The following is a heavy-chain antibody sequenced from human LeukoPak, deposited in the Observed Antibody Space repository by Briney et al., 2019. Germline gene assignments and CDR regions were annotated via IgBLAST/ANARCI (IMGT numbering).Heavy chain of an antibody. J-gene: IGHJ4*02. CDR3: ASHIAAAQLWWGHARDFDY. CDR1: GGSISSYY. Sequence: PSETLSLTCTVSGGSISSYYWSWIRQPPGKGLEWIGYIYYSGSTNYNPSLKSRVTISVDTSKNQFSLKLSSVTAADTAVYYCASHIAAAQLWWGHARDFDYWGQGTLVTVSS. CDR2: IYYSGST. D-gene: IGHD6-13*01. V-gene: IGHV4-59*08.